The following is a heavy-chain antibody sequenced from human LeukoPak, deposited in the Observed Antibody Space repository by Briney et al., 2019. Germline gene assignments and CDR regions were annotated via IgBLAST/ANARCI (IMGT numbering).Heavy chain of an antibody. J-gene: IGHJ4*02. CDR1: GFTFLNYA. CDR2: VSGSGVNR. D-gene: IGHD1-1*01. V-gene: IGHV3-23*01. CDR3: AKSTERLRSQIDY. Sequence: PGGSLRLSCTASGFTFLNYAMSWARQAPGKGLEWVSGVSGSGVNRFYSDSVKGRFTISRDNSKDTVYLEMNRLRAGDTALYYCAKSTERLRSQIDYWGQGTLVTVSS.